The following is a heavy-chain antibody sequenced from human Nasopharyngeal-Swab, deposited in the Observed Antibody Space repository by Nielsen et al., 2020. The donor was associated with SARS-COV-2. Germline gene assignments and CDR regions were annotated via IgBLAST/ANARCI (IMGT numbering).Heavy chain of an antibody. CDR3: ARAGASSSGRYYMDV. CDR2: IKEDESEI. J-gene: IGHJ6*03. V-gene: IGHV3-7*01. CDR1: GFTFGTFW. D-gene: IGHD3-10*01. Sequence: GESLKISCAASGFTFGTFWMCWIRQVPGKGLEWVGAIKEDESEIPYVDSVKGRFAISSDNAKNSLSLQMNSLRAEDTAVYFCARAGASSSGRYYMDVWGKGTSVTVSS.